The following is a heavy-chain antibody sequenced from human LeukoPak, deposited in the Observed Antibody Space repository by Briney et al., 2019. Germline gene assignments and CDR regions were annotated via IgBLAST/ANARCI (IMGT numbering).Heavy chain of an antibody. CDR3: ARDEGGAFDI. Sequence: SETLSLTCAVSGYSISSGYYWGWLRQPPGKGLEWLGSIYHSASTYYNPSLNSPVTISVDPSKNQFPLKLSSVTAADTAVYYCARDEGGAFDIWGQGTMVTVSS. CDR2: IYHSAST. J-gene: IGHJ3*02. D-gene: IGHD2-15*01. V-gene: IGHV4-38-2*02. CDR1: GYSISSGYY.